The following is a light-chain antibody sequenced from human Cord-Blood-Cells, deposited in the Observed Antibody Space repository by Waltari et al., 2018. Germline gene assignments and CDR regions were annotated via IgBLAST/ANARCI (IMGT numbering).Light chain of an antibody. V-gene: IGKV3-11*01. CDR2: DAS. J-gene: IGKJ4*01. CDR1: QSVSSY. CDR3: QQRSNWPLT. Sequence: EIVLTQSPATLSLSPVERATLPCMASQSVSSYLAWYQQKPGQAPRLLIYDASNRATGIPARFSGSGSGTDFTLTISSLEPEDFAVYYCQQRSNWPLTFGGGTKVEIK.